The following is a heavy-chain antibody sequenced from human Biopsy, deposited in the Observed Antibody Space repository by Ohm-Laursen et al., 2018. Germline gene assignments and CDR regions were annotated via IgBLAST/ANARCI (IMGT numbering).Heavy chain of an antibody. V-gene: IGHV1-18*01. D-gene: IGHD3-22*01. CDR1: GYTFISFG. J-gene: IGHJ4*02. Sequence: SVKVSCKASGYTFISFGITWVRQAPGQGLEWVGYIGGDNGDTKYAQKFQGRVTMTTDTPTSTAYMELRSLRSDDTAFYYCARDGKYDSRGYWGPGTLVTVSS. CDR3: ARDGKYDSRGY. CDR2: IGGDNGDT.